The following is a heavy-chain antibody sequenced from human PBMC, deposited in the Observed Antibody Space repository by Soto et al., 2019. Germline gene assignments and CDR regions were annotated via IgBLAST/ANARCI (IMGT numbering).Heavy chain of an antibody. CDR1: GGSFSGYY. J-gene: IGHJ4*02. CDR3: ARARPYRGPGY. V-gene: IGHV4-34*01. CDR2: INHSGST. Sequence: QVQLQQWGAGLLKPSETLSLTCAVYGGSFSGYYWSWIRQPPGKGLEWIGEINHSGSTNYNPSLKSRVTISVDTSKNQFSLKLSSVTAADTAVYYCARARPYRGPGYWGQGTLVTVSS. D-gene: IGHD5-12*01.